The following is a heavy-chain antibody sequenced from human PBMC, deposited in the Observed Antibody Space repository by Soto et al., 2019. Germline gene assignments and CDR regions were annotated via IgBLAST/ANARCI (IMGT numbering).Heavy chain of an antibody. CDR3: ARIDCTDGVCEWNWLDP. D-gene: IGHD2-8*01. CDR2: ISPGGNT. CDR1: VDSISSVNW. J-gene: IGHJ5*02. V-gene: IGHV4-4*02. Sequence: SETLSLTCAVSVDSISSVNWWTCVRRSPGKGLEWIGEISPGGNTNYNPSLKSRVTISADKSNNQFSLNLRSVTAADTAVYYCARIDCTDGVCEWNWLDPWGQGILVTVSS.